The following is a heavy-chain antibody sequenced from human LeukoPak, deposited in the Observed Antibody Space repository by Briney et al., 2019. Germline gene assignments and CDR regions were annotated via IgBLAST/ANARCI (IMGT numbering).Heavy chain of an antibody. CDR1: GYTFTGYY. D-gene: IGHD1-26*01. V-gene: IGHV1-2*02. CDR2: INPNSGGT. J-gene: IGHJ4*02. Sequence: ASVKVSCKASGYTFTGYYMHWVRQAPGQGLEWMGWINPNSGGTNYAQKFQGRVTMTRDTSISTAYMELSRLRSDDTAVYYCARARVGANPFDYWGQGTLVTVSS. CDR3: ARARVGANPFDY.